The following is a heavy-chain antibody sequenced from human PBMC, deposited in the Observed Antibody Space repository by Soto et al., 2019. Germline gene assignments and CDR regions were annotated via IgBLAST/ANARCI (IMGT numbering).Heavy chain of an antibody. CDR3: ARALLSHSYDSGGYDSYFHAMDV. Sequence: QVQLVQSGAEAKKPGSSVKVSCKASGGTFSSLDINWVRQAPGQGLEWMGGIIPISETTNYAQIFQGRVSIVADISTSTAYMELSRLRSEDTAVYYCARALLSHSYDSGGYDSYFHAMDVWGQGTPVTVSS. V-gene: IGHV1-69*06. CDR2: IIPISETT. D-gene: IGHD3-22*01. J-gene: IGHJ6*02. CDR1: GGTFSSLD.